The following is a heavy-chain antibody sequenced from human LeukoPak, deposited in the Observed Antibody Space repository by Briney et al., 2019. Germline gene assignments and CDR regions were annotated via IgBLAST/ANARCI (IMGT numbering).Heavy chain of an antibody. J-gene: IGHJ4*02. D-gene: IGHD1-26*01. CDR3: TRRVGGTPDY. Sequence: GGSLRLSCVASGFPFSDYVMTRVRQAPGKGLEWVSAIANRDGDTTDYADSVKGRFTIYRDNSKNTVYLQMNSVRAEDTARYYCTRRVGGTPDYWGLGTLVTVSS. V-gene: IGHV3-23*01. CDR2: IANRDGDTT. CDR1: GFPFSDYV.